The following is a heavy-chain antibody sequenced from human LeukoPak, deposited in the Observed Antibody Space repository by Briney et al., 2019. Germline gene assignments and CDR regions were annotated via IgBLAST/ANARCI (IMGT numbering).Heavy chain of an antibody. CDR3: ARGSPFFYYDILTRQLNHNWFDP. D-gene: IGHD3-9*01. J-gene: IGHJ5*02. Sequence: GASVKVSCKVSGYTLTELSMHWVRQAPGQGLEWMGGIIPIFGTANYAQKFQGRVTITADESTSTAYMELSSLRSEDTAVYYCARGSPFFYYDILTRQLNHNWFDPWGQGTLVTVSS. CDR1: GYTLTELS. V-gene: IGHV1-69*13. CDR2: IIPIFGTA.